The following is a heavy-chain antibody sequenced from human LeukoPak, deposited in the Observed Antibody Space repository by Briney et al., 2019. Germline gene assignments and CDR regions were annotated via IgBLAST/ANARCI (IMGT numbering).Heavy chain of an antibody. CDR2: TYYRSKWYN. D-gene: IGHD4-17*01. CDR1: GDSVSSNSAA. J-gene: IGHJ6*03. V-gene: IGHV6-1*01. Sequence: SQTLSLTCAISGDSVSSNSAAWNWIRQSPSRGLEWLGRTYYRSKWYNDYAVSVKSRITINPDTSKNQFSLQLNSVTPEDTAVYYCARDRAVTSDYYYYYYMDVWGKGTTVTVSS. CDR3: ARDRAVTSDYYYYYYMDV.